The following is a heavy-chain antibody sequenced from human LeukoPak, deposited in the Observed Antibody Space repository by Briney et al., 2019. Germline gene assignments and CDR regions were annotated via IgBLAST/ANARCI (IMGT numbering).Heavy chain of an antibody. Sequence: GGSLRLSCAASGFTFSSYAMHWVRQAPGNGLEWVAVISYDGSNKYYADSVKGRFTISRDNSKNTLYLQMNSLRAEDTAVYYCARDYYGSGSTEPPPWFDPWGQGTLVTVSS. CDR3: ARDYYGSGSTEPPPWFDP. J-gene: IGHJ5*02. CDR2: ISYDGSNK. CDR1: GFTFSSYA. D-gene: IGHD3-10*01. V-gene: IGHV3-30-3*01.